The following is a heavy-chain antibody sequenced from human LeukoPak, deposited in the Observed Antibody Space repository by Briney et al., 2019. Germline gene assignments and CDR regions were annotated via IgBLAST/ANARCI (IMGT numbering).Heavy chain of an antibody. D-gene: IGHD3-10*01. J-gene: IGHJ4*02. V-gene: IGHV4-34*01. CDR1: GGSFSGYY. Sequence: SGTLSLTCAVYGGSFSGYYWSWIRQPPGKGLEWIGEINHSGSTNYNPSLKSRVTISVDTSKNQFSLKLSSVTAADTAVYYCARAPLWFGSMGYFDYWGQGTLVTVSS. CDR2: INHSGST. CDR3: ARAPLWFGSMGYFDY.